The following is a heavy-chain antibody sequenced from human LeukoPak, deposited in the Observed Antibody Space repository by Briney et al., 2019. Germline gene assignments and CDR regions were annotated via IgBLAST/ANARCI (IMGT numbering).Heavy chain of an antibody. Sequence: PGGSLRLSRAASGFSFSNSWMHWVRQAPGKGLVWVSRINSDGSTTYYADSVKGRFTVSRDNAKNTLFLQMNSLRPEDTALYYCASDPYLANFWRGYPHNWGQGTLVTVSS. V-gene: IGHV3-74*01. J-gene: IGHJ4*02. CDR2: INSDGSTT. CDR3: ASDPYLANFWRGYPHN. D-gene: IGHD3-3*01. CDR1: GFSFSNSW.